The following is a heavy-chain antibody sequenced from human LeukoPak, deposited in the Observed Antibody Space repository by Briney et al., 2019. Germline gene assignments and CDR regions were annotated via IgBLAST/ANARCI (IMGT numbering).Heavy chain of an antibody. V-gene: IGHV4-59*01. CDR2: IIYSGST. J-gene: IGHJ4*02. D-gene: IGHD1-1*01. Sequence: PSETLSLTCTVSGVSIINYYWSWIRQPPGKALEWIGYIIYSGSTNYNPSLKSRVTMSVDTSKNQLSLKLTSVTAADTAVYYCGRVTEWNDFDYWGQGTLVTVPS. CDR3: GRVTEWNDFDY. CDR1: GVSIINYY.